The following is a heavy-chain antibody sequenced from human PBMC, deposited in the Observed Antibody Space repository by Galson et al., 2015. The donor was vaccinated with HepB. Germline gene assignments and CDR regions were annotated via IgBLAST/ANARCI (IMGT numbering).Heavy chain of an antibody. D-gene: IGHD3-9*01. CDR3: ANVRDPLSFDPDY. V-gene: IGHV3-23*01. CDR2: ISGSGGST. Sequence: SLRLSCAASGFTFSSYAMSWVRQAPGKGLEWVSAISGSGGSTYYADSVKGRFTISRDNSKNTLYPQMNSLRAEDTAVYYCANVRDPLSFDPDYWGQGTLVTVSS. J-gene: IGHJ4*02. CDR1: GFTFSSYA.